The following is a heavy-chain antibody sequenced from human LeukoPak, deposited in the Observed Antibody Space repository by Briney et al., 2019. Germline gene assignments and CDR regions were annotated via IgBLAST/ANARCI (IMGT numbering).Heavy chain of an antibody. CDR3: AGSNYFDP. CDR2: INQDGSEK. J-gene: IGHJ5*02. D-gene: IGHD4/OR15-4a*01. Sequence: RGSLRLSCEASGFPFNIYWMNWVRQAPGKGLEWVANINQDGSEKSHVDSVKGRFTISRDNAKNSLYLQMNSLRAEDTAVYFCAGSNYFDPWGHGTLVTVSS. V-gene: IGHV3-7*03. CDR1: GFPFNIYW.